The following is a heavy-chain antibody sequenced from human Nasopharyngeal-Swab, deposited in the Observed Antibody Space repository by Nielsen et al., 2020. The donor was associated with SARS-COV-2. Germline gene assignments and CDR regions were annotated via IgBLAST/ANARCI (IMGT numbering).Heavy chain of an antibody. Sequence: WIRQPPGKGLEWVSGISPSGLTTYDADSVKGRFTISRDSANNTLYLQMNSLRAEDTAVYYCATLDYGDYAHYYYMDVWGKGTSVTVSS. J-gene: IGHJ6*03. CDR2: ISPSGLTT. D-gene: IGHD4-17*01. CDR3: ATLDYGDYAHYYYMDV. V-gene: IGHV3-23*01.